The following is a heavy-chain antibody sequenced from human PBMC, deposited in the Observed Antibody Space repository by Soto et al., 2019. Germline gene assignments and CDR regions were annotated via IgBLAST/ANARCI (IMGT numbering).Heavy chain of an antibody. CDR2: INSYNGVT. D-gene: IGHD5-12*01. CDR3: ATDRGGYGTFDY. CDR1: GNLFPSYG. V-gene: IGHV1-18*01. J-gene: IGHJ4*02. Sequence: GPEVKKPGASVKVSCKASGNLFPSYGISWVRQAPGQGLEWMGWINSYNGVTNYAQSLQGRVTLTTDSSTSTAYMEVRSLRSDDTAVYYCATDRGGYGTFDYWGQGTLVTVSS.